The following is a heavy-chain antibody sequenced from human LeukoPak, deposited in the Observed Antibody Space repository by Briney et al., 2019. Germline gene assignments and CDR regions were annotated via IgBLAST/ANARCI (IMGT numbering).Heavy chain of an antibody. Sequence: SETLSLTCTASGGSISSYYWSWIRQPPGKGLEWIGYIYYSGSTYYNPSLKSRVTISVDTSKNRFSLKLSSVTAADTAVYYCARDSTIYYGSGSYKGIDYWGQGTLVTVSS. V-gene: IGHV4-59*06. D-gene: IGHD3-10*01. CDR3: ARDSTIYYGSGSYKGIDY. J-gene: IGHJ4*02. CDR1: GGSISSYY. CDR2: IYYSGST.